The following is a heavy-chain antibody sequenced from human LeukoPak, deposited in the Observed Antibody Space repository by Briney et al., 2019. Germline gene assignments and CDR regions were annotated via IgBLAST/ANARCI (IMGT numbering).Heavy chain of an antibody. V-gene: IGHV5-51*01. CDR3: ARLSSGAIIPRSHFDY. J-gene: IGHJ4*02. CDR1: GYKFINYW. D-gene: IGHD6-6*01. Sequence: GESLKISCKASGYKFINYWIGWVRQMPGEGPECLGIIHPGDSETRYSPSFEGQVTISADKSITTAYLHWSSLRASDTAIYFCARLSSGAIIPRSHFDYWGQGTLVTVSS. CDR2: IHPGDSET.